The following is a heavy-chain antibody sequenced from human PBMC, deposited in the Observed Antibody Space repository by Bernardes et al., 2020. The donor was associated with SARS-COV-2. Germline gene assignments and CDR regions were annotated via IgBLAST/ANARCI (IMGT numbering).Heavy chain of an antibody. V-gene: IGHV3-30*01. J-gene: IGHJ4*02. CDR3: ARDRSSWYLDY. D-gene: IGHD6-13*01. Sequence: GSLRLSCAASGFTFSSYAMHWVRQAPGKGLEWVAVISYDGSNKYYADSVKGRFTISRDNSKNTLYLQMNSLRAEDTAVYYCARDRSSWYLDYWGQGTLVTVSS. CDR2: ISYDGSNK. CDR1: GFTFSSYA.